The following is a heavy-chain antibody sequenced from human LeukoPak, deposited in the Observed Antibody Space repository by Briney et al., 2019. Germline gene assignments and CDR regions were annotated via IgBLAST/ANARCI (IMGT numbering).Heavy chain of an antibody. V-gene: IGHV3-74*01. D-gene: IGHD2/OR15-2a*01. CDR2: VNNDGSAT. CDR1: RFIFTNYW. Sequence: GGTLRLSCAASRFIFTNYWIHWVRQAPGKGLVWVSHVNNDGSATSYADSVKGRFTISRDSAKNTVYLHMNSLRVEDTAVYYCTSFFETNWGQGTLVTVSS. CDR3: TSFFETN. J-gene: IGHJ4*02.